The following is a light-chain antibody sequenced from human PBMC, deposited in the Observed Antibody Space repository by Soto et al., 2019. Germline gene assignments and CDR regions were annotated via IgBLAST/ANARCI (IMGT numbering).Light chain of an antibody. CDR1: QSFDSY. CDR3: QQRDSWPIT. CDR2: GAS. Sequence: EIVLTQSPASLSLSPGDRATLSCRASQSFDSYLVWYQQKPGQAPRLLIFGASNRATGIPARFSGSGSGTDFTLTINSLEPEDFAVYYCQQRDSWPITFGQGTRLEIK. V-gene: IGKV3-11*01. J-gene: IGKJ5*01.